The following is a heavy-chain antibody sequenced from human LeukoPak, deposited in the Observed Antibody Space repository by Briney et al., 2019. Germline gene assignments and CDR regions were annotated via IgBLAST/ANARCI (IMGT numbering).Heavy chain of an antibody. J-gene: IGHJ4*02. CDR3: AKRLVYTSSWYYFDY. CDR2: ISGSGGST. CDR1: GFTFISYA. Sequence: HSGGSLRLSCAASGFTFISYAMSWVRQAPGKGLEWVSAISGSGGSTYYADSVKGRFTISRDNSKNTLYLQMNSLRAEDTAVYYCAKRLVYTSSWYYFDYWGQGTLVTVSS. D-gene: IGHD6-13*01. V-gene: IGHV3-23*01.